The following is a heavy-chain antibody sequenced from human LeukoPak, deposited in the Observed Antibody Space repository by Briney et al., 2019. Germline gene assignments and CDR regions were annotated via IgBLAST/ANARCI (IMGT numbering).Heavy chain of an antibody. V-gene: IGHV1-58*02. D-gene: IGHD2-15*01. CDR3: ARWVVVVAAIDY. CDR1: GFTFTSSA. J-gene: IGHJ4*02. Sequence: SVKVSCKASGFTFTSSAMQWVRQARGQRLEWIGWIVVGSGNTNYAQKFQERVTITTDTSTSTAYMELRSLRSDDTAVYYCARWVVVVAAIDYWGQGTLVTVSS. CDR2: IVVGSGNT.